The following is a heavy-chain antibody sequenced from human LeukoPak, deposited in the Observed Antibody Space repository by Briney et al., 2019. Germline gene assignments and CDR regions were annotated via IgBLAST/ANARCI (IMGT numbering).Heavy chain of an antibody. Sequence: GGSLRLSCVGSGVIVRSNYMAWVRQAPGKGLEWVSILYHGGSTYYADSVKGRFSISRDTSKNTLYLQMNSLRVEDTAVYYCATRRFGELTYWGQGTLVTVSS. V-gene: IGHV3-66*01. CDR3: ATRRFGELTY. CDR1: GVIVRSNY. D-gene: IGHD3-10*01. J-gene: IGHJ4*02. CDR2: LYHGGST.